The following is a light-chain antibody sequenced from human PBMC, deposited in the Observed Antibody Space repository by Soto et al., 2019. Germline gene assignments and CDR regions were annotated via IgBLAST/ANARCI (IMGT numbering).Light chain of an antibody. V-gene: IGLV2-14*01. CDR1: SSDVGGYKN. CDR3: SSYTSSSTPVV. CDR2: DVT. J-gene: IGLJ3*02. Sequence: QSALTQPASVSGSPGQSITISCTGTSSDVGGYKNVSWYQQHPGKAPKLMIYDVTNRPSGVSNRFSGSKSGNTASLTISGLQAEDEADYYCSSYTSSSTPVVFGGGTKVTVL.